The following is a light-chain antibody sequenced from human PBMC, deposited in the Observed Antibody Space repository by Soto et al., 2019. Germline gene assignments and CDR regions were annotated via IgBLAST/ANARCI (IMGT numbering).Light chain of an antibody. V-gene: IGKV3-20*01. Sequence: EIVLTQSPGTLSLSPGEGATLSCRASQSVTSNSLAWYHQKPGQPPRLLIYGASSRATGIPDRFSGSGSGTDFTLTISRLEPEDFAVYYCQQYGSSLITFGQGTRLEIK. CDR2: GAS. CDR3: QQYGSSLIT. J-gene: IGKJ5*01. CDR1: QSVTSNS.